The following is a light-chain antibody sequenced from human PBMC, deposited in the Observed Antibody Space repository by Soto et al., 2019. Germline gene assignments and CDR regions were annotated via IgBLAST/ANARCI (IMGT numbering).Light chain of an antibody. CDR1: QSVSSN. Sequence: EIVMTQSPATLSVSPGERATLSCRASQSVSSNLAWYQQKPGQAPRLLIYGASTRATGIPARLSGSGSGTKFTLTITILQSEDFAVYYYQQYNNWPPRYTFGQGTKLEIK. CDR2: GAS. CDR3: QQYNNWPPRYT. J-gene: IGKJ2*01. V-gene: IGKV3-15*01.